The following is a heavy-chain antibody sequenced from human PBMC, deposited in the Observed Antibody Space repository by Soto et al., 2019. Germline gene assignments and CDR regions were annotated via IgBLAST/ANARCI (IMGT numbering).Heavy chain of an antibody. D-gene: IGHD7-27*01. CDR1: GFAFSTYV. CDR2: ISYDGSNK. CDR3: ARDGDHAFDY. Sequence: QVQMVESGGGVVQPGRSLRLSCAASGFAFSTYVIHWARQAPGKGLEWVAVISYDGSNKHYADSVKGRFTISRDNSKNPLYLQMNSLRAEDTAVYYCARDGDHAFDYWGQGTLVTVSS. J-gene: IGHJ4*02. V-gene: IGHV3-30-3*01.